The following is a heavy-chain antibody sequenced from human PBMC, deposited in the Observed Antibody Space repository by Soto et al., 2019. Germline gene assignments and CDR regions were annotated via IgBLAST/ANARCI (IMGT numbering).Heavy chain of an antibody. CDR2: ISGSGGST. CDR3: AKDLFDYDSSGYYYVPTPGAFDI. Sequence: GGSLRLSCAASGFTFSSYAMSWVRQAPGKGLESVSAISGSGGSTYYADSVKGRFTISRDNSKNTLYLQMNSLRAEDTAVYYCAKDLFDYDSSGYYYVPTPGAFDIWGQGTMVTVSS. J-gene: IGHJ3*02. D-gene: IGHD3-22*01. V-gene: IGHV3-23*01. CDR1: GFTFSSYA.